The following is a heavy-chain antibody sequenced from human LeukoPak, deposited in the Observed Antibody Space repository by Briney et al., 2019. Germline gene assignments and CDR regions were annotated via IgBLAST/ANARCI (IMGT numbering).Heavy chain of an antibody. Sequence: SSETLSLTCTVSGYSISSGYYWGWIRQPPGKGLEWIGSIYHSGSTYYNPSLKSRVTISVDTSKNQFSLKLSSVTAADTAVYYCARQDYEVPDFDYWGQGTLVTVSS. CDR3: ARQDYEVPDFDY. J-gene: IGHJ4*02. CDR1: GYSISSGYY. CDR2: IYHSGST. D-gene: IGHD4-17*01. V-gene: IGHV4-38-2*02.